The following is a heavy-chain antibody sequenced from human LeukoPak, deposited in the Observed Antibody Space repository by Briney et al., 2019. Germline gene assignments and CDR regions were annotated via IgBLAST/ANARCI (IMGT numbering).Heavy chain of an antibody. V-gene: IGHV4-59*02. Sequence: PSETLSLTCAVSGGSVNGYYWSWIRQPPGKGLEWIGYIYYSGSTNYTPSLKSRVTISVHTSKNQFSLKLSSVTASDTAVYHCARAGGYNYPFDYWGHGTLVTVSS. J-gene: IGHJ4*01. CDR2: IYYSGST. CDR1: GGSVNGYY. CDR3: ARAGGYNYPFDY. D-gene: IGHD5-24*01.